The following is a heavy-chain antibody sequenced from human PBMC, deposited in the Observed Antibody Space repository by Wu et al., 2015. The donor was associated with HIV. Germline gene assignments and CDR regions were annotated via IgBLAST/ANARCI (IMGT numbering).Heavy chain of an antibody. CDR2: ISAYNGNT. Sequence: QVQLIQSGGEVKKPGASVKVSCKSSGYTFRSYGFSWVRQAPGQGLEWLAWISAYNGNTNYAEEFQGRVTLTTDTSTNTAYMELRSLRSDDTAVYYCALVSLAGDYGFDYWGQGTLVTVSS. CDR3: ALVSLAGDYGFDY. J-gene: IGHJ4*02. V-gene: IGHV1-18*01. CDR1: GYTFRSYG. D-gene: IGHD4-17*01.